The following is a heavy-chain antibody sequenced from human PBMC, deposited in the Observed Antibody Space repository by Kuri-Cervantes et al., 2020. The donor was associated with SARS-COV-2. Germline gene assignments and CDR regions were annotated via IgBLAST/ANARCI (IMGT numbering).Heavy chain of an antibody. D-gene: IGHD3-9*01. CDR2: IRYDGSNK. J-gene: IGHJ4*02. CDR1: GFTFTSHA. Sequence: GESLKISCAVSGFTFTSHAMHWVRQAPGKGLEWVAFIRYDGSNKYYVDSVKGRFTISRDNSKNTLYLQMNSLRAEDTAVYYCARIVRYFDQLDYWGQGTLVTVSS. V-gene: IGHV3-30*02. CDR3: ARIVRYFDQLDY.